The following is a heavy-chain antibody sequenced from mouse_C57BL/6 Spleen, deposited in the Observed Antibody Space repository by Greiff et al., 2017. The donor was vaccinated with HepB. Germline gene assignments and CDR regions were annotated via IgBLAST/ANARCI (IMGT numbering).Heavy chain of an antibody. CDR2: IYPRDGST. V-gene: IGHV1-85*01. J-gene: IGHJ2*01. CDR3: ARDGVFYFDY. CDR1: GYTFTSYD. Sequence: QVHVKQSGPELVKPGASVKLSCKASGYTFTSYDINWVKQRPGQGLEWIGWIYPRDGSTKYNEKFKGKATLTVDTSSSTAYMELHSLTSEDSAVYFCARDGVFYFDYWGQGTTLTVSS. D-gene: IGHD2-3*01.